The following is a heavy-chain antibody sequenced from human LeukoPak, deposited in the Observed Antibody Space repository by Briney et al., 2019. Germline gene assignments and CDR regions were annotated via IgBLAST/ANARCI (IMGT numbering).Heavy chain of an antibody. V-gene: IGHV3-7*04. J-gene: IGHJ4*02. Sequence: GGSQRLFCVASGFTFCSYWMSWVRQAPGKGLEWVANIKQDGSEKYYVDSVKGRFTISRDNAKNSLYLQMNSLRAEDTAVYYCAGASICSSTSCYGFDYWGQGTLVTVSS. CDR1: GFTFCSYW. CDR3: AGASICSSTSCYGFDY. CDR2: IKQDGSEK. D-gene: IGHD2-2*01.